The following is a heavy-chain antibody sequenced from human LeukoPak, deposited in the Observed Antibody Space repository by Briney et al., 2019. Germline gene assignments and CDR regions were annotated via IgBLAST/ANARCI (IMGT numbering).Heavy chain of an antibody. V-gene: IGHV4-59*12. CDR1: GGSISSYY. CDR2: IFHSGST. CDR3: ARNGYYSIDY. D-gene: IGHD4-17*01. Sequence: SGTLSLTCTVSGGSISSYYWSWIRQPPGKGLEWIGEIFHSGSTTYNPSLKSRVTISIDTSKTQFSLKLNSVTAADTAVYYCARNGYYSIDYWGQGTLVTVSS. J-gene: IGHJ4*02.